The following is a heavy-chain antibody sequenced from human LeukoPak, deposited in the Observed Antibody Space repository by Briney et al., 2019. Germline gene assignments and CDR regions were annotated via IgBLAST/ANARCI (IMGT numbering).Heavy chain of an antibody. CDR3: AKDLAYCSSTSCYELDH. CDR2: ISNDGRNK. Sequence: PGRSLRLSCAATGFTFSTYGMHWVRQAPGKGLEWVAVISNDGRNKHYAGSVKGHFTISRDNSRNTLYLQMNNLRAEDTAVYYCAKDLAYCSSTSCYELDHSGQGTLVTVSS. D-gene: IGHD2-2*01. V-gene: IGHV3-30*18. J-gene: IGHJ4*02. CDR1: GFTFSTYG.